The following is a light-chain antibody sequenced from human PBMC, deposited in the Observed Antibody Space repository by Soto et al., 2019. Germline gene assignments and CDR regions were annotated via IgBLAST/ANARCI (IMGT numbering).Light chain of an antibody. V-gene: IGLV2-14*01. CDR2: EVT. CDR1: SSDVGGYNF. Sequence: QSALTQPASVSGSPGQSITISCTGTSSDVGGYNFVSWYQQHPGKAPKLLIYEVTNRPAGVFNRFSGAKSGNTAALTISGLRAEGEGDYYCSSLTSSGSLIFGGGTKVTVL. CDR3: SSLTSSGSLI. J-gene: IGLJ2*01.